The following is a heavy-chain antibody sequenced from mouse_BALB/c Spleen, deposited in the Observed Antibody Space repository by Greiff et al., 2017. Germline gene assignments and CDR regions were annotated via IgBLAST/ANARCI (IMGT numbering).Heavy chain of an antibody. Sequence: VKLMESGPGLVAPSQSLSITCTVSGFSLTGYGVNWVRQPPGKGLEWLGMIWGDGSTDYNSALKSRLSISKDNSKSQVFLKMNSLQTDDTARYYCARELHYYGSTAWFAYWGQGTLVTVSA. CDR2: IWGDGST. CDR3: ARELHYYGSTAWFAY. V-gene: IGHV2-6-7*01. J-gene: IGHJ3*01. D-gene: IGHD1-2*01. CDR1: GFSLTGYG.